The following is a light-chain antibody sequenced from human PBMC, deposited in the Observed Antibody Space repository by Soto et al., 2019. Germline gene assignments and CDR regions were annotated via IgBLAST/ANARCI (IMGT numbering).Light chain of an antibody. CDR3: QQRSNWPGT. Sequence: EIVLTQSPATLSLSPGERATFSCRASQSVSSYLAWYQQKPGQAPRLLIYDASNRATGIPARFSGSGSGTDFTLTITSLEPEDFAVYYCQQRSNWPGTFGQGTKLEIK. V-gene: IGKV3-11*01. CDR2: DAS. J-gene: IGKJ2*01. CDR1: QSVSSY.